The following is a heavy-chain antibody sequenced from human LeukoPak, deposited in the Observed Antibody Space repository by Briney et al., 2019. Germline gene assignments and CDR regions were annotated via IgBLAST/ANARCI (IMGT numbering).Heavy chain of an antibody. CDR3: AKDEAAYDSWSGYTAGWGYATDY. V-gene: IGHV3-23*01. Sequence: PGGSLRLSCAASGFTFSSYAMSWVRQAPGKGLEWVSAISGSGGSTYYADSVKGRFTISRDNSKNTLYLQMNSLRAEDTAVYYCAKDEAAYDSWSGYTAGWGYATDYWGQGTLVTVSS. CDR1: GFTFSSYA. D-gene: IGHD3-3*01. J-gene: IGHJ4*02. CDR2: ISGSGGST.